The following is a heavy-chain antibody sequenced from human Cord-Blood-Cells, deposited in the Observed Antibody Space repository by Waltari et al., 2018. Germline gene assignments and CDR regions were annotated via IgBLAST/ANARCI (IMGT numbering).Heavy chain of an antibody. V-gene: IGHV3-21*01. J-gene: IGHJ3*02. CDR1: GFTFSSYS. CDR3: ARFQPDDAFDI. Sequence: EVQLVESGGGLVKPGGSLRLSCAASGFTFSSYSLNWVRQAPGKGLEWVSSISSSSSYIYYADSVKGRFTISRDNAKNSLYLQMNSLRAEDTAVYYCARFQPDDAFDIWGQGTMVTVSS. CDR2: ISSSSSYI.